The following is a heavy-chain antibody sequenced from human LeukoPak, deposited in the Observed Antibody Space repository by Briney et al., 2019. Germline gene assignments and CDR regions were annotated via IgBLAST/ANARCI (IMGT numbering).Heavy chain of an antibody. Sequence: GGSLRLSCAASGFAFRNAWMSWVRQTPGKGLEWVSAISGSGGSTYYADSVKGRFTISRDNSKNTLFLQMNSLRAEDTAPYYCAKSVAIYFYYGLDVWGQGTTVAVSS. CDR2: ISGSGGST. V-gene: IGHV3-23*01. CDR3: AKSVAIYFYYGLDV. J-gene: IGHJ6*02. CDR1: GFAFRNAW. D-gene: IGHD3-3*01.